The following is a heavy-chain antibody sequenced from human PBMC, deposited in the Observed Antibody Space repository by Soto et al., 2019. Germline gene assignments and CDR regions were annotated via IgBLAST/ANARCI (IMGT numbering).Heavy chain of an antibody. CDR3: GRFLAAAGDSFDI. V-gene: IGHV1-69*02. D-gene: IGHD6-13*01. J-gene: IGHJ3*02. CDR1: GGTFSSYT. CDR2: IIPILGMA. Sequence: QVQLVQSGAEVKKPGSSVKVSCKASGGTFSSYTISWVRQAPGQGLEWMGRIIPILGMANYAQKFEGRVTITANKYTSPAYMELSRLRSEDTAVYYCGRFLAAAGDSFDIWVQGTMVTVSS.